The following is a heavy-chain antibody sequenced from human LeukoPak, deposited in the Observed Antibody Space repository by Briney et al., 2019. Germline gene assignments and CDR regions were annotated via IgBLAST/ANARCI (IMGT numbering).Heavy chain of an antibody. CDR2: IYPGDSDS. J-gene: IGHJ4*02. CDR1: GYSFTNYW. Sequence: GESLKISCKGSGYSFTNYWIGWVRQMPGKGLEWMGIIYPGDSDSRYSPSFQGQVTISADKSISTAYLQWSSLKASDTAIYYCARPKGLYYYGSGSFSFDYWGQGTLVTVSS. CDR3: ARPKGLYYYGSGSFSFDY. V-gene: IGHV5-51*01. D-gene: IGHD3-10*01.